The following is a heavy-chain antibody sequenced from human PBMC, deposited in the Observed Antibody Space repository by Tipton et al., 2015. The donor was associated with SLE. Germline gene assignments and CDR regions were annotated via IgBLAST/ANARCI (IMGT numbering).Heavy chain of an antibody. J-gene: IGHJ3*02. V-gene: IGHV4-4*07. CDR1: GGSISSYY. Sequence: TLSLTCTVSGGSISSYYWSWIRQPAGKGMGWIGRIYTSRSTNYNPSLKSRVTMSVDTSKNQFSLKLSSVTAADTAVYYCARDQTTTRTDAFDIWGQGTMVTVPS. CDR2: IYTSRST. CDR3: ARDQTTTRTDAFDI. D-gene: IGHD1-1*01.